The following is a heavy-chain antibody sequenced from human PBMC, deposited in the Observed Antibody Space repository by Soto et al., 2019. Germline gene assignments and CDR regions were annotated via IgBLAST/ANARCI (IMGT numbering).Heavy chain of an antibody. V-gene: IGHV4-39*01. D-gene: IGHD6-19*01. CDR2: IYYSGGT. CDR1: GGSISSSSYY. CDR3: ASFPGYSSGWYPYYYYYGMDV. Sequence: PSETLSLTCTVSGGSISSSSYYWGWIRQPPGKGLEWIGSIYYSGGTYYNPSLKSRVTISVDTSKNQFSLKLSSVTAADTAVYYCASFPGYSSGWYPYYYYYGMDVWGQGTTVTVSS. J-gene: IGHJ6*02.